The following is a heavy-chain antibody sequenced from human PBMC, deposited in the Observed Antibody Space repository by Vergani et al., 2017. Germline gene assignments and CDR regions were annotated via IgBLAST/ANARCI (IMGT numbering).Heavy chain of an antibody. Sequence: QVQLQQWGAGLLKPSETLSLTCAVYGGSFSGYYWSWIRQPPGKGLEWIGRIYTSGSTNYNPSLKSRVTISVDTSKNQFSLKLSSVTAADTAVYYCARAGGGYGSGSSKYYYYYGMDVWGQGP. CDR3: ARAGGGYGSGSSKYYYYYGMDV. J-gene: IGHJ6*02. V-gene: IGHV4-59*10. CDR1: GGSFSGYY. D-gene: IGHD3-10*01. CDR2: IYTSGST.